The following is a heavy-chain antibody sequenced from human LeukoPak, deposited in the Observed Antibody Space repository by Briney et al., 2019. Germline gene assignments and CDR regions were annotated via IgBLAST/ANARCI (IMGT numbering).Heavy chain of an antibody. CDR3: AKDVGKWESLHFFDY. V-gene: IGHV3-74*01. Sequence: GGSLRLSCAASGFTFSSHWMHWVRQAPGKGLVWVSRINSDGSSISYADSVKGRFTISRDDSRNTLYLQMNSLRGDDTAVYYCAKDVGKWESLHFFDYWGQGTLVTVSS. CDR2: INSDGSSI. D-gene: IGHD1-26*01. CDR1: GFTFSSHW. J-gene: IGHJ4*02.